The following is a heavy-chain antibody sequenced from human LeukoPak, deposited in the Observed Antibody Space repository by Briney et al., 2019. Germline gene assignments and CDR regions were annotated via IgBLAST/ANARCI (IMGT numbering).Heavy chain of an antibody. J-gene: IGHJ4*02. V-gene: IGHV3-23*01. CDR1: GFTFSSYA. CDR2: ISGSGGST. D-gene: IGHD3-3*01. CDR3: AKLTIFGVVISPMGY. Sequence: GGSLRLSCAASGFTFSSYAMSWVRLAPGKGLEWVSAISGSGGSTYYADSVKGRFTISRDNSKNTLYLQMNSLRAEDTAVYYCAKLTIFGVVISPMGYWGQGTLVTVSS.